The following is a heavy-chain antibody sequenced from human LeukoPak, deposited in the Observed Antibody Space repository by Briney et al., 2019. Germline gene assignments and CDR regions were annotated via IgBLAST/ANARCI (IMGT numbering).Heavy chain of an antibody. CDR3: ARCRVATILSGSYPFDY. CDR1: GDSFSGYY. V-gene: IGHV4-34*01. Sequence: SETLSLTCAVYGDSFSGYYWSWLRQPPGKGLEWLGEINHSGSTNYNPSLKSRVTISVDTSKNQFSLKLSSVTAADTAVYYCARCRVATILSGSYPFDYWGQGTLVTVSS. J-gene: IGHJ4*02. CDR2: INHSGST. D-gene: IGHD1-26*01.